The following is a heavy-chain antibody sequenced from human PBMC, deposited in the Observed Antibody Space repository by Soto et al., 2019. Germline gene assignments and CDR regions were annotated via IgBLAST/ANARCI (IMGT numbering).Heavy chain of an antibody. CDR1: GGSISSYY. CDR2: ISGSGGST. V-gene: IGHV3-23*01. Sequence: ETLSLTCTVSGGSISSYYWSWIRQPPGKGLEWVSAISGSGGSTYYADSVKGRFTISRDNSKNTLYLQMNSLRADDTAVYYCAKVKEVGAITFFDYWGQGHLVTVSS. J-gene: IGHJ4*02. D-gene: IGHD1-26*01. CDR3: AKVKEVGAITFFDY.